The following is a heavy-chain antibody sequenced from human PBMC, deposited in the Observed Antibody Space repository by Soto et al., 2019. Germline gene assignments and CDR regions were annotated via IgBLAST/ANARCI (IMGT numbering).Heavy chain of an antibody. Sequence: GASVKVSCKASGGTFSSYAISWVRQAPGQGLEWMGGIIPIFGTANYAQKFQGRVTITADESTSTAYMELSSLRSEDTAVYYCGRKMVGVISGYYSTGSAVGGKGTTDPVS. CDR3: GRKMVGVISGYYSTGSAV. D-gene: IGHD3-9*01. CDR2: IIPIFGTA. J-gene: IGHJ6*03. CDR1: GGTFSSYA. V-gene: IGHV1-69*13.